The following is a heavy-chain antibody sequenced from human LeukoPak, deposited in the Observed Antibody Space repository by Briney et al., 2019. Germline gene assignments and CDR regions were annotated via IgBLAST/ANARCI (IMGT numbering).Heavy chain of an antibody. J-gene: IGHJ3*02. D-gene: IGHD4-4*01. Sequence: PGRSLRLSCAASGFTFSSYAMHWVRQAPGKGLEWVAVISYDGSNKYYADSVKGRFTISRDNSKNTLYLQMNSLRAEDTAVYYCAKDPSPLHRQTDAAFDIWGQGTMVTASS. CDR1: GFTFSSYA. CDR2: ISYDGSNK. V-gene: IGHV3-30*04. CDR3: AKDPSPLHRQTDAAFDI.